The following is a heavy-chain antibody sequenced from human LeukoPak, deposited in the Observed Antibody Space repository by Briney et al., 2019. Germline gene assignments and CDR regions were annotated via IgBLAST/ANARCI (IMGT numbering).Heavy chain of an antibody. Sequence: PGGSLRLSCAASGFTFSNAWMSWVRQAPGKGLEWVGRIKSKADGGTTDYAAPVKGRFTISRDGSKNTLYLQMNSLKTEDTAVYYCTTDSTPVSYCSGGSCFDYWGQGTLVTVSS. V-gene: IGHV3-15*01. D-gene: IGHD2-15*01. J-gene: IGHJ4*02. CDR3: TTDSTPVSYCSGGSCFDY. CDR2: IKSKADGGTT. CDR1: GFTFSNAW.